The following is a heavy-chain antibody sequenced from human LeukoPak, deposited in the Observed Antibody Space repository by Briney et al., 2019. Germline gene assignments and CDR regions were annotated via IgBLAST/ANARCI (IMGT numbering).Heavy chain of an antibody. CDR1: GGSFSGYY. CDR2: INHSGST. Sequence: SETLSLTCAVYGGSFSGYYWSWIRQPPGKGLEWIGEINHSGSTNYNPSLKSRVTISVDTSKNQFSLKLSSVTAADTAVYYCARVGPLWLAFFDYWGQGTLVTASS. D-gene: IGHD3-10*01. J-gene: IGHJ4*02. V-gene: IGHV4-34*01. CDR3: ARVGPLWLAFFDY.